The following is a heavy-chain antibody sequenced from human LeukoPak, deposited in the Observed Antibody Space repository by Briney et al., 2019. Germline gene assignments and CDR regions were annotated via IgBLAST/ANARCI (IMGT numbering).Heavy chain of an antibody. V-gene: IGHV4-59*01. J-gene: IGHJ6*02. CDR3: TRSLGVVIHGGMDV. Sequence: PSETLSLTCTVSGGSISSYHWSWIRQPPGKGLQWIGHIYYTGSTNYNPSLKSRLTISLDTSENQFSLKLSSLTAAETAVYYCTRSLGVVIHGGMDVWGQGTTVTVSS. CDR2: IYYTGST. CDR1: GGSISSYH. D-gene: IGHD3-3*01.